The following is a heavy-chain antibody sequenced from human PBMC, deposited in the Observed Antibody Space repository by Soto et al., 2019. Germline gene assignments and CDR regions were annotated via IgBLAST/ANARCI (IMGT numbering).Heavy chain of an antibody. CDR3: ARTYGSGDYFLPFEY. D-gene: IGHD3-10*01. CDR2: ISVYNGNI. Sequence: QVQLLQSGAEVKKPGASVKVSCKASGYMFNTYGITWVRQAPGQGLEWMGWISVYNGNIDYVQKFEGRVTMTIDTSTSTAYMELKSLTSDDTAVYYCARTYGSGDYFLPFEYWGQGTPVSVSS. CDR1: GYMFNTYG. J-gene: IGHJ4*02. V-gene: IGHV1-18*01.